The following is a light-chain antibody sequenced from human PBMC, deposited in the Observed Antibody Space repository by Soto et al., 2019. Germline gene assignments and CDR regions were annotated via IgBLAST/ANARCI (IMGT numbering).Light chain of an antibody. CDR3: QQYDSTPWT. V-gene: IGKV3-20*01. CDR2: GAS. J-gene: IGKJ1*01. CDR1: QSVSSSF. Sequence: ESVLTQSPGTLSLSPGERATLSCRASQSVSSSFLAWYQLKPGQAPRLLIYGASSRATGIPDRFSGSGSGTDVTLTISRLEPDDCAVYYCQQYDSTPWTFGQGTKIEIK.